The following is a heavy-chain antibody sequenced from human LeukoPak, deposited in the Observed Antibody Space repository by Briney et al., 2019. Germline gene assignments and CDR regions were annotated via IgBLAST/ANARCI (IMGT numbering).Heavy chain of an antibody. CDR2: ISSSSSTI. J-gene: IGHJ4*02. V-gene: IGHV3-48*02. Sequence: PGGSLRLSCAASGFTFSSYAMNWVRQAPGKGLEWVSYISSSSSTIYYADSVKGRFTISRDNAKNSLYLQMNSLRDEDTAVYYCARETYYYDSSGYYYGHYFDYWGQGTLVTVSS. CDR1: GFTFSSYA. D-gene: IGHD3-22*01. CDR3: ARETYYYDSSGYYYGHYFDY.